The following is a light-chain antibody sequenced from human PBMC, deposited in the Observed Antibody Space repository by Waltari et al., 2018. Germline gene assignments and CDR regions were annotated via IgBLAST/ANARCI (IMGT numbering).Light chain of an antibody. CDR1: SSDGGGYNS. J-gene: IGLJ2*01. V-gene: IGLV2-14*01. Sequence: QSALTQPASVAGSPGPSITISCTGTSSDGGGYNSVSWYQQFPGKAPKLLIYEVINRPSGISNRFSGSKSGNTASLAISGLQAEDEADYYCSSYTSSSTLVFGGGTKLTVL. CDR3: SSYTSSSTLV. CDR2: EVI.